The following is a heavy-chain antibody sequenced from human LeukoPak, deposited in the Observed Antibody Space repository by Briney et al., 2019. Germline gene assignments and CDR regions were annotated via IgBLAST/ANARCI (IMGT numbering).Heavy chain of an antibody. CDR1: GFTFSSYS. CDR3: ARDSSSDY. D-gene: IGHD6-6*01. V-gene: IGHV3-48*04. J-gene: IGHJ4*02. CDR2: ISSGSGTI. Sequence: PGGSLRLSCAASGFTFSSYSMNWVRQAPGKGLEYVSYISSGSGTIYYADSVKGRFTISRDNAKNSLYLQMNSLRAEDTAVYYCARDSSSDYWGQGTLVTVSS.